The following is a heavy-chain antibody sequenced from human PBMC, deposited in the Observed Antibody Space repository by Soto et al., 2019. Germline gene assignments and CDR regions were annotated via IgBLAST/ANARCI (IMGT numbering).Heavy chain of an antibody. CDR1: VGSIRSYY. D-gene: IGHD3-10*01. CDR3: ARGSMVRGPTPFDY. Sequence: PSETLSLTCNVSVGSIRSYYWNWIRQPPGKTLEWIGDVYYSGSANYNPSLKSRVTISVDMSRNQFSLKLNSVTAADTAVYYCARGSMVRGPTPFDYWGQGTLVTVSS. J-gene: IGHJ4*02. CDR2: VYYSGSA. V-gene: IGHV4-59*01.